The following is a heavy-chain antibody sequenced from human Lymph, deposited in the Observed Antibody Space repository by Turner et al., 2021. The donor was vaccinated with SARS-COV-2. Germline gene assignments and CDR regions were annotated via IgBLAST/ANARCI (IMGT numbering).Heavy chain of an antibody. J-gene: IGHJ4*02. CDR1: GFTFSSYA. CDR3: ASSRSGSYWGGFDY. CDR2: ISDDGSNK. Sequence: QVQLVESGGGVVQPGRSLRLSCAASGFTFSSYAMHWVRQARGKGQEGVAVISDDGSNKSYADSGQVRFTIARDNTKNTLYLKMNSLRAEDTAVYYCASSRSGSYWGGFDYWGQGTLVTVSS. D-gene: IGHD1-26*01. V-gene: IGHV3-30*04.